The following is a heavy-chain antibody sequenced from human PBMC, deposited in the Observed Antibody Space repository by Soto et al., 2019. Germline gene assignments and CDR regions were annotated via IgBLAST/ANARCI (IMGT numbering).Heavy chain of an antibody. CDR1: GFTFRSYS. CDR3: AREDYGDLNWYFDL. D-gene: IGHD4-17*01. CDR2: ISSSSIYI. V-gene: IGHV3-21*01. J-gene: IGHJ2*01. Sequence: EVQLVESGGGLVKPGGSLRLSCAASGFTFRSYSMNWVRQAPGKGLEWVSSISSSSIYIYYADSVKGRFTISRDNAKNPLYLQMNSLRAEDTAVYYCAREDYGDLNWYFDLWGRGTLVTVSS.